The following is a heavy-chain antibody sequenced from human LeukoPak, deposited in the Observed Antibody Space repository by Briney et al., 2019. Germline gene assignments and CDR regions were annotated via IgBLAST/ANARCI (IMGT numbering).Heavy chain of an antibody. D-gene: IGHD3-16*01. CDR2: IYSGGST. J-gene: IGHJ4*02. V-gene: IGHV3-66*02. Sequence: GGSLRLSCAASGFTVSSNYMSWVRQAPGKGLEGVSVIYSGGSTYYADSVKGRFTISRDNSKNTLYLQMNSLRAEDTAVYYCARDSLGEYFDYWGQGTLVTVSS. CDR1: GFTVSSNY. CDR3: ARDSLGEYFDY.